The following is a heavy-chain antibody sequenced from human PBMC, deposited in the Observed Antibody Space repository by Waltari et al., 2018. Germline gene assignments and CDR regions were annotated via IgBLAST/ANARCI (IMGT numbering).Heavy chain of an antibody. CDR2: INSNTGDS. D-gene: IGHD1-1*01. J-gene: IGHJ4*02. V-gene: IGHV1-2*02. CDR3: ARETLPGNKIIDY. Sequence: QVQLVQSGPEVKQPGASVRVSCKTSGYTFTSFYLHWVRQAPVQGLEWMAWINSNTGDSQSAQTCKGRVTVTKDTSLTTVYWELSGLRSDDTALYYCARETLPGNKIIDYWGQGTLVTVSS. CDR1: GYTFTSFY.